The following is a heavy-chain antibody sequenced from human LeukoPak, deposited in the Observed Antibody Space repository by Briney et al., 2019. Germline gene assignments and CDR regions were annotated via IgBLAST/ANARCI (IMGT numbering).Heavy chain of an antibody. J-gene: IGHJ3*02. Sequence: PGGSLRLSCAASGFTVSSNYMSWVRQAPGKGLEWVSVIYSGGSTYYADSVKGRFTISRDNSKNTLYLQMNSLRAEDTAVYYCATSYDILTGHRSAFDIWGQGTMVTVSS. CDR3: ATSYDILTGHRSAFDI. D-gene: IGHD3-9*01. CDR1: GFTVSSNY. V-gene: IGHV3-66*01. CDR2: IYSGGST.